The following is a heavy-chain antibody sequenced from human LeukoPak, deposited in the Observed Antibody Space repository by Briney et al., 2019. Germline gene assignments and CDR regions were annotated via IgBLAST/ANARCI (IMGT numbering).Heavy chain of an antibody. CDR1: GFTFDDYA. Sequence: PGGSLRLSCAASGFTFDDYAMHWVRQAPGKGLEWVSRIDSDGSSTSYADSVKGRFTISRDNAKNTLYLQMNSLRAEDTAVYYCARDRSGYDSHWGQGTLVTVSS. V-gene: IGHV3-74*01. J-gene: IGHJ4*02. CDR2: IDSDGSST. D-gene: IGHD5-12*01. CDR3: ARDRSGYDSH.